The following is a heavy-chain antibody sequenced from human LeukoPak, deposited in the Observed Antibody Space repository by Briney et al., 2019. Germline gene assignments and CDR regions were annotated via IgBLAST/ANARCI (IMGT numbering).Heavy chain of an antibody. V-gene: IGHV3-53*01. CDR2: IYSGGST. CDR1: GFTVSSNY. J-gene: IGHJ6*03. Sequence: PGGSLRLSCAASGFTVSSNYMSWVRQAPGKGLEWVSVIYSGGSTYYADSVKGRFTISRDNSKNTLYLQMNSLKTEDTAVYYCTRKQILEWLLPYYYYYMDVWGKGTTVTVSS. CDR3: TRKQILEWLLPYYYYYMDV. D-gene: IGHD3-3*01.